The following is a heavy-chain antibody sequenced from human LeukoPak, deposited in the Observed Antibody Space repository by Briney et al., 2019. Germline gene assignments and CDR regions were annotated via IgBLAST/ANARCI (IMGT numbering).Heavy chain of an antibody. CDR2: ISSSRSYI. CDR1: GFTFSTYS. Sequence: PGGSLRLSCAASGFTFSTYSMNWVRQAPGKGLEWVSSISSSRSYIYYADSVKGRFTISRDNAKESLYLQMNSLRVEDTALYYCARSTMIAPRGAFDIWGQGTMVTVSS. CDR3: ARSTMIAPRGAFDI. D-gene: IGHD3-22*01. V-gene: IGHV3-21*01. J-gene: IGHJ3*02.